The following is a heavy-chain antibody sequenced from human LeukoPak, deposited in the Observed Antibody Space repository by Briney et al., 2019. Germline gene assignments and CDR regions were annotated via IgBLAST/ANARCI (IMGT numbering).Heavy chain of an antibody. CDR2: MNHSGST. CDR3: ARGQLVRDY. Sequence: SETLSLTCAVYGGSFSAYCWSWFRQPPGKGLEWVGEMNHSGSTNFNPSLNNRVTMSLDTSNTLFAPNLSSVTAAVTAVYYCARGQLVRDYWGQGPLVTVSS. CDR1: GGSFSAYC. J-gene: IGHJ4*02. V-gene: IGHV4-34*01.